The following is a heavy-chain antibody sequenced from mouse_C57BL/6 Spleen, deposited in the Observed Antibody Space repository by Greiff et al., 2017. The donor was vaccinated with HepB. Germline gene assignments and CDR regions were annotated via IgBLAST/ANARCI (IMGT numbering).Heavy chain of an antibody. CDR3: ARIWDWYFDV. CDR2: ISSGSSTI. J-gene: IGHJ1*03. D-gene: IGHD1-1*02. Sequence: EVNVVESGGGLVKPGGSLKLSCAASGFTFSDYGMHWVRQAPEKGLEWVAYISSGSSTIYYADTVKGRFTISRDNAKNTLFLQMTSLRSEDTAMYYCARIWDWYFDVWGTGTTVTVSS. CDR1: GFTFSDYG. V-gene: IGHV5-17*01.